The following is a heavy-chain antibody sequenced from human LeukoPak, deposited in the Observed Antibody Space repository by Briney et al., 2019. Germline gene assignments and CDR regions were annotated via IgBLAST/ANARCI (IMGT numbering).Heavy chain of an antibody. V-gene: IGHV3-7*01. CDR2: TKKDGSEK. Sequence: VGSLRLSCGASGFTFSTYWMSWVRQAPGKGLEWVANTKKDGSEKYYVDSVKGRFTISRDNAKNSLYLQMNSLRVEDTAVYYCVREGYFVFDFWGQGALVTVSS. J-gene: IGHJ4*02. CDR3: VREGYFVFDF. D-gene: IGHD2-21*01. CDR1: GFTFSTYW.